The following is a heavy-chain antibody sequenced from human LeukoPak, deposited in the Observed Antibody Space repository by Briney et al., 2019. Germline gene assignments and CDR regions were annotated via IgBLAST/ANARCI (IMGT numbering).Heavy chain of an antibody. CDR2: ISWNSGSI. D-gene: IGHD3-10*01. J-gene: IGHJ6*02. V-gene: IGHV3-9*01. CDR3: AKDSGYYYGSGSYTGYYYGMDV. Sequence: GGSLRLSCAASGFTFDDYAMHWVRQAPGKGLEWVSGISWNSGSIVYADSVKGRFTISRDNAKNSLYLQMNSLRAEDTALYYCAKDSGYYYGSGSYTGYYYGMDVWGQGTTVTVSS. CDR1: GFTFDDYA.